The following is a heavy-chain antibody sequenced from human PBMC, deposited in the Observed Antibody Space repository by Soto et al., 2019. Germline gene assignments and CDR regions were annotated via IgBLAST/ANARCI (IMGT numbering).Heavy chain of an antibody. CDR3: AIEVRRSNQFDH. J-gene: IGHJ4*02. D-gene: IGHD3-10*01. Sequence: ASVKVSCKTSGYTFSNYGITWVRQAPGQPLEWLGWISLYSDGTNYAQKFQGRVSMTEESSADTPYMELSSLRSEDTAVYYCAIEVRRSNQFDHWGQGTMVTVS. CDR1: GYTFSNYG. CDR2: ISLYSDGT. V-gene: IGHV1-18*01.